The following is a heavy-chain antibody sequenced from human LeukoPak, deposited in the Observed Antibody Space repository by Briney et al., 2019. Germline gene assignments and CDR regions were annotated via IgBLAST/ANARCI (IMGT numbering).Heavy chain of an antibody. CDR1: GGSIRSSSYY. CDR2: IYYSGST. J-gene: IGHJ3*02. D-gene: IGHD6-13*01. CDR3: AREATLSSSWYGAFDI. V-gene: IGHV4-61*01. Sequence: SETLSLTCSVSGGSIRSSSYYWSWIRQPPGKGLEWIGYIYYSGSTNYNPSLKSRVTISVDTSKNQFSLKLSSVTAADTAVYYCAREATLSSSWYGAFDIWGQGTMVTVSS.